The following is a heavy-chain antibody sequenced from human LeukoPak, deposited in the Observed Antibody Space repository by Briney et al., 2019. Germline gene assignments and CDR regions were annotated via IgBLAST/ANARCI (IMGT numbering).Heavy chain of an antibody. CDR3: ARDSLRITMVRGVIVSPAYWFDP. V-gene: IGHV1-2*02. CDR2: INPNSGGT. D-gene: IGHD3-10*01. Sequence: ASVTVSFKASGYTFTGYYMHWVRQAPGQGLEWMGWINPNSGGTNYAQKFQGRVTMTRDTSISTAYMELSRLRSDDTAVYYCARDSLRITMVRGVIVSPAYWFDPWGQGTLVTVSS. CDR1: GYTFTGYY. J-gene: IGHJ5*02.